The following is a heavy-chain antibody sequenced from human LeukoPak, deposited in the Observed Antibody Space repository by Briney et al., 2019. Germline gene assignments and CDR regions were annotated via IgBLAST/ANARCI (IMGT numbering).Heavy chain of an antibody. CDR2: INPNSGGT. Sequence: GASVKVSCKASGYTFTYFYIHWVRQAPGQGLEWMGWINPNSGGTNYAQKFQGRVTMTRDTSISTAYMDLSRLRSDDTAVYYCARAPKYSSSWYVVDYWGQGTLVTVSS. D-gene: IGHD6-13*01. V-gene: IGHV1-2*02. CDR1: GYTFTYFY. CDR3: ARAPKYSSSWYVVDY. J-gene: IGHJ4*02.